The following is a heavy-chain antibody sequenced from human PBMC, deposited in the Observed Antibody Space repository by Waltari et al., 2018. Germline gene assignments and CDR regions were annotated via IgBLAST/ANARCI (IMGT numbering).Heavy chain of an antibody. CDR1: GYTFTSYA. J-gene: IGHJ4*02. Sequence: QVQLVQSGAEVKKPGASVKVSCKASGYTFTSYAMHWVRQAPGQRLEWMGWINAGNGNTKYSQKFQGRVTITRDTSASTAYMELSSLRSEDTAVYYCARDLEYSSSWYGPFDYWGQGTLVTVSS. CDR3: ARDLEYSSSWYGPFDY. D-gene: IGHD6-13*01. V-gene: IGHV1-3*01. CDR2: INAGNGNT.